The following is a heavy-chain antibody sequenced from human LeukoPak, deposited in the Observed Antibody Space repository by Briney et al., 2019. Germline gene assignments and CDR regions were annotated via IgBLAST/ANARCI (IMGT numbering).Heavy chain of an antibody. CDR1: GYTFTGYY. D-gene: IGHD1-20*01. CDR2: INPNSGGT. Sequence: ASVKVSCKASGYTFTGYYMHWVRQAPGQGLEWMGWINPNSGGTNYAQKFQGRVTMTRDTAINTAYMELSRVKSDDTAVYYCARDVSGTTSPYNCFDPWGQGTLVTVSS. CDR3: ARDVSGTTSPYNCFDP. V-gene: IGHV1-2*02. J-gene: IGHJ5*02.